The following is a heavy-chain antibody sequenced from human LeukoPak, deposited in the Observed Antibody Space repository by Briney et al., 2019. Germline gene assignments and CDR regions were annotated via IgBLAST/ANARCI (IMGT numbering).Heavy chain of an antibody. J-gene: IGHJ4*02. Sequence: SETLSFTCTVSGGSISSSSYYWGWIRQPPGKGLEWIGSIYYSGSTYYNPSLKSRVTISVDTSKNQFSLKLSSVTAADTAVYYCARVIAARPWYYFDYWGQGTLVTVSS. CDR3: ARVIAARPWYYFDY. D-gene: IGHD6-6*01. V-gene: IGHV4-39*01. CDR2: IYYSGST. CDR1: GGSISSSSYY.